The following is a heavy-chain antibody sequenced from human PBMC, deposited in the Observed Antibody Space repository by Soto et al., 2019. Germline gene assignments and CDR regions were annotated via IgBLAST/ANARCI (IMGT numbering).Heavy chain of an antibody. J-gene: IGHJ4*02. CDR1: GGTFSSYA. CDR3: ARRVLGYCSGGSCLDFDY. V-gene: IGHV1-69*13. Sequence: SVKVSCKASGGTFSSYAISWVRQAPGQGLEWMGGIIPIFGTANYAQKFQGRVTITADESTSTAYMELSSLRSEDTAVYYCARRVLGYCSGGSCLDFDYWGQGTLVTVSS. CDR2: IIPIFGTA. D-gene: IGHD2-15*01.